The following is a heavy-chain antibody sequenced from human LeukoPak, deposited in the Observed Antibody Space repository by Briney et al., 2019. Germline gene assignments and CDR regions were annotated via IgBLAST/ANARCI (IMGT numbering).Heavy chain of an antibody. CDR1: GFTFSSYG. J-gene: IGHJ4*02. Sequence: GGSLRLSCAASGFTFSSYGMTWVRQAPGKGLEWVSSISSSSSYIYYADSVKGRFTISRDNAKNSLYLQMNSLRAEDTAVYYCIAVAGAAYFDYWGQGTLVSVSS. CDR2: ISSSSSYI. D-gene: IGHD6-19*01. CDR3: IAVAGAAYFDY. V-gene: IGHV3-21*01.